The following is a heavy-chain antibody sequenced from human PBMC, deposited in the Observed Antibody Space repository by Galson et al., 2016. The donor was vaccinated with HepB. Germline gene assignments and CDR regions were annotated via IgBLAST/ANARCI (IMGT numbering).Heavy chain of an antibody. J-gene: IGHJ4*02. CDR1: GYSFTNYW. V-gene: IGHV5-51*01. CDR2: IYPGDSDT. Sequence: QSGAEVKKPGESLTISCKGSGYSFTNYWIGWVRQMPGKGLEWMGIIYPGDSDTRYSPSFQGPATIAADKSITTAYLHWSSLKASDTAMYNFARQLPYSGYNHFDYWGQGTLVTVSS. CDR3: ARQLPYSGYNHFDY. D-gene: IGHD5-12*01.